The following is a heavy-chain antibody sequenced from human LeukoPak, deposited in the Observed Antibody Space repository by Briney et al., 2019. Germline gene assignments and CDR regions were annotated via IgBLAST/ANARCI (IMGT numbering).Heavy chain of an antibody. CDR3: ARGKGPGRIQLWYDAFDI. J-gene: IGHJ3*02. V-gene: IGHV4-61*02. D-gene: IGHD5-18*01. CDR1: GGSISSSSYY. Sequence: SETLSLTCTVSGGSISSSSYYWSWIRQPAGEGLEWIGCIYTSGSTNYNPSLKSRVTISVDTSKNQFSLKLSSVTAADTAVYCCARGKGPGRIQLWYDAFDIWGQGTMVTVSS. CDR2: IYTSGST.